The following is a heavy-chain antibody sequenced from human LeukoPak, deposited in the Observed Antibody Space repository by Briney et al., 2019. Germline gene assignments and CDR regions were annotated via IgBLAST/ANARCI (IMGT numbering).Heavy chain of an antibody. CDR1: GYTFTSYG. Sequence: GASVKVSCKASGYTFTSYGISWVRQAPGQGLEWMGWISAYNGNTNYAQKLQGRVTMTTDTSTSTAYMELRSLRSDGTAVYYCARDAEYYDFWSGYHYWGQGTLVTVSS. J-gene: IGHJ4*02. V-gene: IGHV1-18*01. CDR3: ARDAEYYDFWSGYHY. D-gene: IGHD3-3*01. CDR2: ISAYNGNT.